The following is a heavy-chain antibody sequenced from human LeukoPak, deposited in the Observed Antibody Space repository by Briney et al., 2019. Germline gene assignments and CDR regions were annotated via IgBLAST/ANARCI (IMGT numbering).Heavy chain of an antibody. J-gene: IGHJ5*02. CDR3: ARGEVFYYGSGSYYAPFDP. V-gene: IGHV4-34*01. CDR2: INHSGGT. CDR1: GGSFSGHY. Sequence: SETLSLTCAVYGGSFSGHYWSWIRQPPGKGLEWIGEINHSGGTNYNPFLKSRVTFSVDTSKNQFSLKLSSVTAADTAVYYCARGEVFYYGSGSYYAPFDPWGQGTLVTVSS. D-gene: IGHD3-10*01.